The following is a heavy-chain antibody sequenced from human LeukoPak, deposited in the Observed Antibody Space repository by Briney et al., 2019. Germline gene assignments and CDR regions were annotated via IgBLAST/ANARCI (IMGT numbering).Heavy chain of an antibody. CDR2: ISGSGGST. D-gene: IGHD3-10*01. CDR3: AKIWFGELSDDYFDY. V-gene: IGHV3-23*01. CDR1: GFTFSSYA. J-gene: IGHJ4*02. Sequence: GGSLRLSCAASGFTFSSYAMSWVRQAPGKGLEWVSAISGSGGSTYYADSVKGRFTISRDNSKNTLYLQMNSLRAEDTAVNYCAKIWFGELSDDYFDYWGQGTLVTVSS.